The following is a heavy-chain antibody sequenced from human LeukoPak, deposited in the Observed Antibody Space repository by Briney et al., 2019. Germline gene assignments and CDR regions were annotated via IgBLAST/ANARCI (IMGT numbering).Heavy chain of an antibody. V-gene: IGHV4-31*03. D-gene: IGHD3-10*01. CDR2: IYYSGST. CDR1: GGSISSGAYY. J-gene: IGHJ3*02. Sequence: SETLSLTCTVSGGSISSGAYYWSWIRQHPGKGLEWIGYIYYSGSTYYNPSLKSRVTISVDTSKNQFSLKLSSVTAADTAVYYCARGRNYYGSGSPFAFDIWGQGTMVTVSS. CDR3: ARGRNYYGSGSPFAFDI.